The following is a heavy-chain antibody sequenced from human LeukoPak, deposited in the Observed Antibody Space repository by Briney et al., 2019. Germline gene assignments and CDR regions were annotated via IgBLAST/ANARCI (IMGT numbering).Heavy chain of an antibody. J-gene: IGHJ6*03. CDR2: IYTSGST. CDR1: GGSISSYY. D-gene: IGHD2-21*01. V-gene: IGHV4-4*07. CDR3: ARDGPEDCGGDCYSNYYYYYMDV. Sequence: SETLSLTCTVSGGSISSYYWSWIRQPAGKGLEWIGRIYTSGSTNYNPSLKSRVTMSVDTSKNQFSLKLSSVTAADTAVYYCARDGPEDCGGDCYSNYYYYYMDVWGKGTTVTVSS.